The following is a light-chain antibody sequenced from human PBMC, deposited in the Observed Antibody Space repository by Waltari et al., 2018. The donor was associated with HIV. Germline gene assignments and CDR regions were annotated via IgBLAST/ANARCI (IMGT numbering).Light chain of an antibody. V-gene: IGLV2-14*01. CDR1: TSHIVGYNY. CDR2: EVT. CDR3: SSYTTTSTIL. J-gene: IGLJ3*02. Sequence: QSALTQPASVSGSPGQSLTISCTGTTSHIVGYNYVSCYQQHPCRAPKLLIYEVTHRPSGISYRFSGSKSGNTASMTISGLQAEDEADYYCSSYTTTSTILFGGGTKVTVL.